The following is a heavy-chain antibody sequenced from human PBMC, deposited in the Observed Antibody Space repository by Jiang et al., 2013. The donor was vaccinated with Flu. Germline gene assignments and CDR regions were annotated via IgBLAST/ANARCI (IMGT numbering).Heavy chain of an antibody. D-gene: IGHD5-12*01. Sequence: VSSNSAAWNWIRQSPSRGLEWLGRTYYRSKWYNDYAVSVKSRITINPDTSKNQFSLQLNSVTPEDTAVYYCARVRGYDVHYYYGMDVWGQGTTVTVSS. CDR2: TYYRSKWYN. CDR3: ARVRGYDVHYYYGMDV. CDR1: VSSNSAA. J-gene: IGHJ6*02. V-gene: IGHV6-1*01.